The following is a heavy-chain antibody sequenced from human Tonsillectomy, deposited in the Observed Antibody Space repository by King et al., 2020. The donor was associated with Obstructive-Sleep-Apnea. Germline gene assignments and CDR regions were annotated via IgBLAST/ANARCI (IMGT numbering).Heavy chain of an antibody. CDR1: GFTFGDYA. CDR3: TRGGTYYYDSLGYQKADYFDY. CDR2: IRSKPYGATT. D-gene: IGHD3-22*01. V-gene: IGHV3-49*03. J-gene: IGHJ4*02. Sequence: VQLVESGGGWVQPGRSLRLSCTASGFTFGDYAMSWFRQAPGKGLEWVGFIRSKPYGATTEYAAYVKGRFTISRDDSKNIAYLQMNSLKTEDTAVYYCTRGGTYYYDSLGYQKADYFDYWGQGTLVTVSS.